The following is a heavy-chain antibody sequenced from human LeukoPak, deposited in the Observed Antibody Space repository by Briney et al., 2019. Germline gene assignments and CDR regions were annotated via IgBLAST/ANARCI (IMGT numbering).Heavy chain of an antibody. D-gene: IGHD1-26*01. CDR1: GFTFSSYW. CDR3: ARDRSGSYH. J-gene: IGHJ5*02. V-gene: IGHV3-7*04. CDR2: IKEDGSEK. Sequence: GGSLRLSCAASGFTFSSYWMSWVRQAPGKGLEWVANIKEDGSEKYYVDSVKGRFTISRDNAKNSLYLQMNSLRVEDTAVYFCARDRSGSYHWGQGTLVTVSS.